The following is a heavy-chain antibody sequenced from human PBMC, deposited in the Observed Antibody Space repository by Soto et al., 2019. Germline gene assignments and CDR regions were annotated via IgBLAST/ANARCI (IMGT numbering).Heavy chain of an antibody. CDR2: IVVGSGNT. Sequence: SVKVSCKASGFTFTSSAVQWVRQARGQRLEWIGWIVVGSGNTNYAQKFQERVTITRDMSTSTAYMELSSLRSEDTAVYYCAADMQATGTATDYWGQGTLVTVSS. CDR3: AADMQATGTATDY. J-gene: IGHJ4*02. V-gene: IGHV1-58*01. D-gene: IGHD3-9*01. CDR1: GFTFTSSA.